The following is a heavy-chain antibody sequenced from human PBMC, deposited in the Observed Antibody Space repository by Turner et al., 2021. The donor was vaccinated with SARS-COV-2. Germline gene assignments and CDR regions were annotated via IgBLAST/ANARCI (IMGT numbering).Heavy chain of an antibody. D-gene: IGHD3-22*01. CDR1: GITFSSHG. Sequence: QVQLVKSGRGVVQPGWSLRLSCAASGITFSSHGMHWVRQAPGKGLECVAVIWNDGSQKYYADSVKGRFTISRDNSKNMVYLQMNSLRAEDTAVYYCARLDDSGHWGAFDIWGQGTMVTVSS. J-gene: IGHJ3*02. CDR3: ARLDDSGHWGAFDI. CDR2: IWNDGSQK. V-gene: IGHV3-33*01.